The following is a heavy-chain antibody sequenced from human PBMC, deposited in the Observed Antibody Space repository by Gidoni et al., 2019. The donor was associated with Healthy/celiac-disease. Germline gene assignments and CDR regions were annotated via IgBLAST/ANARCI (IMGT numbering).Heavy chain of an antibody. CDR2: INHSGST. J-gene: IGHJ6*02. Sequence: QVQLQQWGAGLLKPSETLSLTCAVYGGSFRGYYWSWIRQPPGKGLEWIGEINHSGSTNYNPSIKSRVTISVDTSKNQFSLKLSSVTAADTAVYYCARVLRYCSGGSCYPVNHYYYYYGMDVWGQGTTVTVSS. D-gene: IGHD2-15*01. CDR3: ARVLRYCSGGSCYPVNHYYYYYGMDV. CDR1: GGSFRGYY. V-gene: IGHV4-34*01.